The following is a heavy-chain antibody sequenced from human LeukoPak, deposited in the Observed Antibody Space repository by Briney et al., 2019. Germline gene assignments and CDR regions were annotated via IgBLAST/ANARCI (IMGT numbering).Heavy chain of an antibody. J-gene: IGHJ3*02. D-gene: IGHD2-15*01. V-gene: IGHV3-30-3*01. CDR3: ARDGDYCSGGSCYGGDAFDI. Sequence: PGRSLRLSCAASGFTFSSYAMHWVRQAPGKGLEWVAVISYDGSNKYYADSVKGRFTISRDNSKNTLYLQMNSLRAEDTAVYYCARDGDYCSGGSCYGGDAFDIWGQGTMVTVSS. CDR2: ISYDGSNK. CDR1: GFTFSSYA.